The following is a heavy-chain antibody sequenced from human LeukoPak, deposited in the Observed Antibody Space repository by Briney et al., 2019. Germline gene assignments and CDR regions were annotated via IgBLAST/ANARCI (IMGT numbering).Heavy chain of an antibody. CDR1: GFTFSNYW. CDR3: VRDGGVSGYDLLDY. J-gene: IGHJ4*02. CDR2: INQDGSEE. V-gene: IGHV3-7*01. D-gene: IGHD5-12*01. Sequence: GGSLRLSCAASGFTFSNYWMSWVRQAPGKGLEWVAHINQDGSEEHYMDSVKARFIIPRDNAKNSLSLQMDSLRAEDMAVYYCVRDGGVSGYDLLDYWGQGTLVTVSS.